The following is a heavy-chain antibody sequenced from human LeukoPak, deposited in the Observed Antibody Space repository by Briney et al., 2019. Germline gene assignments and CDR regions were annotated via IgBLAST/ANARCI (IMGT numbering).Heavy chain of an antibody. Sequence: SETLSLTCTVSGGSISSYYWSWIRQPPGKGLEWIGYIYYSGSTYYNPSLKSRVTISVDTSKNQFSLKLSSVTAADTAVYYCARGYGDYELDKYYFDYWGQGTLVTVSS. V-gene: IGHV4-59*06. D-gene: IGHD4-17*01. CDR3: ARGYGDYELDKYYFDY. CDR1: GGSISSYY. CDR2: IYYSGST. J-gene: IGHJ4*02.